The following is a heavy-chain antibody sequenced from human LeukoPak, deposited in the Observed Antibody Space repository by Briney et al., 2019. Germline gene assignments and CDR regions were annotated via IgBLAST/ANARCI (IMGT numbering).Heavy chain of an antibody. V-gene: IGHV3-23*01. CDR3: AKDIAGAGRSPFDI. Sequence: PGGPLRLSCAASGFTFSSNTMSWVRQAPGKGLEWVSSISGSGGYTYYADSVKGRFTISRDNPKNTLYLQTNSLRAEDTAVYYCAKDIAGAGRSPFDIWGQGTMVTVSS. CDR2: ISGSGGYT. CDR1: GFTFSSNT. J-gene: IGHJ3*02. D-gene: IGHD6-13*01.